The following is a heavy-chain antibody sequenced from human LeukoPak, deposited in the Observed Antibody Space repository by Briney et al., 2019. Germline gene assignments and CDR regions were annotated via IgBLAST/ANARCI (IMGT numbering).Heavy chain of an antibody. J-gene: IGHJ4*02. CDR2: IYYSGST. D-gene: IGHD2-15*01. Sequence: PSETLSFTCTVSGGSISSSSYYWGWIRQPPGKGLEWIGSIYYSGSTYYNPSLKSRVTISVDTSKNQFSLKLSSVTAADTAVYYCARVVASTSIDSWGQGTLVTVSS. CDR1: GGSISSSSYY. CDR3: ARVVASTSIDS. V-gene: IGHV4-39*01.